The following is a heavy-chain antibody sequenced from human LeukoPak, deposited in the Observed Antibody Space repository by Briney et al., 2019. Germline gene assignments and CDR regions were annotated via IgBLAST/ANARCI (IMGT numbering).Heavy chain of an antibody. CDR1: RFTFNSYA. D-gene: IGHD4-23*01. CDR2: IGGSNGIT. Sequence: GGSLRLSCAASRFTFNSYAMSWVRQAPGKGLEWVSVIGGSNGITFYVGSVKGRFTISRDNSNNALHLQMNSLRAEDTAVYYCTKEASQSYGRTWGQGTLVTVSS. V-gene: IGHV3-23*01. J-gene: IGHJ4*02. CDR3: TKEASQSYGRT.